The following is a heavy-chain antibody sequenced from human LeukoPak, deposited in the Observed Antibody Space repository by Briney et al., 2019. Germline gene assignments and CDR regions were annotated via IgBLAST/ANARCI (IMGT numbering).Heavy chain of an antibody. V-gene: IGHV4-59*01. CDR3: ARVRSGWGERGMDV. J-gene: IGHJ6*02. D-gene: IGHD6-19*01. CDR1: GGSISSYY. Sequence: SETLSLTCTVSGGSISSYYWSWIRQPPGKGLEGIGYIYYSGSTNYNPSLKSRVTISVDTSKNQFSLKLSSVTAADTAVYYCARVRSGWGERGMDVWGQGTTVTVSS. CDR2: IYYSGST.